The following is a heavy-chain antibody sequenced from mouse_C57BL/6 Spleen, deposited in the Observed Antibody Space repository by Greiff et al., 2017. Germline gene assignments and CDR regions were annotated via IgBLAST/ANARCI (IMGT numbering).Heavy chain of an antibody. CDR1: GFNINNTY. J-gene: IGHJ4*01. CDR2: IDPANGNT. CDR3: AYCSTQYYYAMDY. D-gene: IGHD1-1*01. V-gene: IGHV14-3*01. Sequence: VQLQQSVAELVRPGASVKLSCTASGFNINNTYMHWVKQRPEQGLEWIGRIDPANGNTKYAPKFQGKATITADTSSNTAYLQLSSLTSEDTAIYYCAYCSTQYYYAMDYWGQGTSVTVSS.